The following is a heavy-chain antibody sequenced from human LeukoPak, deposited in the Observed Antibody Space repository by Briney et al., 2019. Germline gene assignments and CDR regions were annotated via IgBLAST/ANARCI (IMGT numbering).Heavy chain of an antibody. V-gene: IGHV3-33*06. Sequence: PGRSLRLSCAASGFTFSSYGMHWVRQAPGKGLEWVAIIWFDGSNKYYADSVKGRFTISRDNSKNTLSLQMNSLRAEDTAVYYCAKEGFDSWGQGTLVTVSS. J-gene: IGHJ4*02. CDR2: IWFDGSNK. CDR1: GFTFSSYG. CDR3: AKEGFDS.